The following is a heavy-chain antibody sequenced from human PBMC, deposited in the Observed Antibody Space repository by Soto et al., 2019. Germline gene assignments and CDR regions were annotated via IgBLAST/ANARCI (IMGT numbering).Heavy chain of an antibody. CDR2: IWYDGSNK. J-gene: IGHJ4*02. D-gene: IGHD5-18*01. CDR3: ARDPLATASDY. Sequence: QVQLVESGGGVVQPGRSLRLSCAASGFTFSSYGMHWVRQAPGKGLEWVAVIWYDGSNKYYADSVKGRFTISRDNSKNTLYLQMYSLRAEDTAVYYCARDPLATASDYWGQGTLVTVSS. CDR1: GFTFSSYG. V-gene: IGHV3-33*01.